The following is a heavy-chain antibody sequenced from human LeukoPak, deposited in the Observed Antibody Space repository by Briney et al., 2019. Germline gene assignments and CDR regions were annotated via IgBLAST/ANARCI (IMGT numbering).Heavy chain of an antibody. V-gene: IGHV4-34*01. J-gene: IGHJ6*03. CDR3: ARVRYYMDV. CDR1: GGSFSGYY. Sequence: SETLSLTCAVYGGSFSGYYWSWIRQPPGKGLEWIGEINHSGSTNYNPSLKSRVTISVDTSKNQFSLKLSSVTAADTAVYYCARVRYYMDVWGKGTTVTVSS. CDR2: INHSGST.